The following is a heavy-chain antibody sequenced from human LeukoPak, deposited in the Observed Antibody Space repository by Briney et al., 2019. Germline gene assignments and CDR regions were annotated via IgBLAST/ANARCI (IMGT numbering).Heavy chain of an antibody. D-gene: IGHD2-15*01. V-gene: IGHV4-59*11. J-gene: IGHJ6*03. Sequence: PSETLSLTCTVSGGSISSHYWSWIRQPPGKGLGWIGYNYYSGRIIYNPSLKSRVTISVDTSKTQFSLKLSSVIAADTAVYYCARSVVAATQGYYYYYYMDVWGKGTTSPSP. CDR2: NYYSGRI. CDR3: ARSVVAATQGYYYYYYMDV. CDR1: GGSISSHY.